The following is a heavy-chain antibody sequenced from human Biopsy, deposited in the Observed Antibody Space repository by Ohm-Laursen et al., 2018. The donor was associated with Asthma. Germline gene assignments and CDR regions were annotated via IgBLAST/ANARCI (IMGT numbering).Heavy chain of an antibody. CDR3: AAGPYDGTLTGHQYFEY. CDR2: ISIEGRKT. J-gene: IGHJ4*02. V-gene: IGHV3-30*03. CDR1: GFVFSQCG. Sequence: SLRLSCAASGFVFSQCGMHWVRQGPGKGLEWVAGISIEGRKTIDAEAVRGRFSISRDNLSKTLFLQMTSLTLEDTAVYYCAAGPYDGTLTGHQYFEYWGRGSLITVSS. D-gene: IGHD3-9*01.